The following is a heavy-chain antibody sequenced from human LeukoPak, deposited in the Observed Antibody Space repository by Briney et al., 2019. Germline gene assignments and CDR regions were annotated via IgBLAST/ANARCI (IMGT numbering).Heavy chain of an antibody. J-gene: IGHJ4*02. CDR3: ARVGGKSGIALDY. Sequence: SETLSLTCAVYGGSFSGYYWSWIRQPPGKGLEWIGEINHSGSTNYNPSLKSRVTISVDTSKNQFSLKLSSVTAADTAVYYCARVGGKSGIALDYWGQGTLVTVSS. CDR2: INHSGST. V-gene: IGHV4-34*01. CDR1: GGSFSGYY. D-gene: IGHD4-23*01.